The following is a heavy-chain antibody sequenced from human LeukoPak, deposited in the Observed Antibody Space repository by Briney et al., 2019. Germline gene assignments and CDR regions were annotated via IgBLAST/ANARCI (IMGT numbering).Heavy chain of an antibody. Sequence: PSQTLSLTCTVSGGSISSGGYYWSWIRQHPGKGLEWIGYIYHSGSTYYNPSLKSRVTISVDTSKNQFSLKLSSVTAADTAVYYCARGWFGEFNFDYWGQGTLVTVSS. D-gene: IGHD3-10*01. CDR2: IYHSGST. CDR1: GGSISSGGYY. J-gene: IGHJ4*02. CDR3: ARGWFGEFNFDY. V-gene: IGHV4-31*03.